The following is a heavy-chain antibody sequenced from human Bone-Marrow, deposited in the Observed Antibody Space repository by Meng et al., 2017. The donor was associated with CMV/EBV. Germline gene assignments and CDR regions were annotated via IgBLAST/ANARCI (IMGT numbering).Heavy chain of an antibody. D-gene: IGHD1-26*01. Sequence: GGSLRLSCAASGFTFSSYTMNWVRQAPGKGLEWISYISSSSSTIYYADSVKGRFTISRDNAKNSLYLQMNSLRADDTAVYYCARGGGSYSGDYWGQGTLVTVYS. J-gene: IGHJ4*02. CDR2: ISSSSSTI. CDR1: GFTFSSYT. CDR3: ARGGGSYSGDY. V-gene: IGHV3-48*04.